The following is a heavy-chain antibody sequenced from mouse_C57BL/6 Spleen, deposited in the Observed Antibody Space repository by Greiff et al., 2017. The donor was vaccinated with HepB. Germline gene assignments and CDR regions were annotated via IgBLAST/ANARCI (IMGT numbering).Heavy chain of an antibody. CDR1: GYTFTDYY. CDR2: INPNNGGT. CDR3: ARGAYYSNYVGYFDV. V-gene: IGHV1-26*01. J-gene: IGHJ1*03. D-gene: IGHD2-5*01. Sequence: VQLKQSGPELVKPGASVKISCKASGYTFTDYYMNWVKQSHGKSLEWIGDINPNNGGTSYNQKFKGKATLTVDKSSSTAYMELRSLTSEDSAVYYCARGAYYSNYVGYFDVWGTGTTVTVSS.